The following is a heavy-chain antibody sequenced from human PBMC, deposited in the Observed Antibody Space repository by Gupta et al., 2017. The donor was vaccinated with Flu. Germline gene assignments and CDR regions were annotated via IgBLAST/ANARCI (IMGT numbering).Heavy chain of an antibody. CDR1: GFTFSSYE. J-gene: IGHJ4*02. V-gene: IGHV3-48*03. CDR2: ISSSGSTI. D-gene: IGHD5-24*01. CDR3: ARGRDGYNFLHDY. Sequence: EVQLVESGGGLVQPGGSLRLSCAASGFTFSSYEMNWVRQAPGKGLEWVSYISSSGSTIYYADSVKGRFTISRDNAKNSLYLQMNSLRAEDTAVYYCARGRDGYNFLHDYWGQGTLVTVSS.